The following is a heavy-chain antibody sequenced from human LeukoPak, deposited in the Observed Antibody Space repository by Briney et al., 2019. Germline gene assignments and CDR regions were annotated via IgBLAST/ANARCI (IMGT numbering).Heavy chain of an antibody. Sequence: SGGSLRLSCAASGFTFSSYGMHSVRQAPGKGLELVAVIWDEGSNKYYADSVKGRFTISRDNSKNTLYLQRNSLRAEDTAVYYCAKGSGNDPYYYYMDVWGKGTTVTVSS. J-gene: IGHJ6*03. V-gene: IGHV3-33*06. D-gene: IGHD3-3*01. CDR2: IWDEGSNK. CDR3: AKGSGNDPYYYYMDV. CDR1: GFTFSSYG.